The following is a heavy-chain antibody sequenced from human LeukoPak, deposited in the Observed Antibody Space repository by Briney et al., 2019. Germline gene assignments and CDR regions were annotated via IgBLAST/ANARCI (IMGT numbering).Heavy chain of an antibody. J-gene: IGHJ4*02. D-gene: IGHD3-22*01. Sequence: GGSLRLSCAASGFTFSDYYMSWMRQAPGKGLEWVSYMSSSDSIIYYADSVKGRFTISRGNAKNSLYLQMNSLRAEDTAVYYCARVRSGYYFDYWGQGTLVTVSS. CDR1: GFTFSDYY. CDR3: ARVRSGYYFDY. CDR2: MSSSDSII. V-gene: IGHV3-11*01.